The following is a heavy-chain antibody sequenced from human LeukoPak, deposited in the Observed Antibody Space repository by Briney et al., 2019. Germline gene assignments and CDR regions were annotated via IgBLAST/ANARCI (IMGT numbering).Heavy chain of an antibody. CDR2: INTDGSST. CDR1: GFTFSSYW. CDR3: ARGLVRTARSYYYYMDV. V-gene: IGHV3-74*01. D-gene: IGHD3-10*01. J-gene: IGHJ6*03. Sequence: GGSLRLSCAASGFTFSSYWMHWVRQAPGKGLVWVSRINTDGSSTSYADSVKGRFTISRDDAKNTLYLQMNSLRAEDTAVYYCARGLVRTARSYYYYMDVWGKGTTVTVSS.